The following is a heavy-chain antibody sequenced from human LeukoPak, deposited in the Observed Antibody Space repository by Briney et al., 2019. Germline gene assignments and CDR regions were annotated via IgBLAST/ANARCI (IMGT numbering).Heavy chain of an antibody. D-gene: IGHD1-14*01. CDR3: ARRLSSTTSWYYFDY. V-gene: IGHV3-23*01. J-gene: IGHJ4*02. Sequence: GGSLRLSCAASGFTFKFFAMNWVRQAPGKGLEWASGISSDGVKTYFADSVKGRFTISRDNSKDTLYLQMNSLRADDTALYYCARRLSSTTSWYYFDYWGQGTPVTVSS. CDR2: ISSDGVKT. CDR1: GFTFKFFA.